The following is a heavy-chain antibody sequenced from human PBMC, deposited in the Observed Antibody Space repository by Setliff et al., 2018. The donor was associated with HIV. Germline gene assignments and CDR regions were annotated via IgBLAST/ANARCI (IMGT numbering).Heavy chain of an antibody. Sequence: PGGSLRLSCAASGFTFSSYSMNWVRQAPGKGLEWVSSISSSSSYIYYADSVKGRFTISRDNAKNSLYLQMNSLRAEDTAVYYCARVANSRGYSYDFDSWGQGTLVTVSS. CDR1: GFTFSSYS. J-gene: IGHJ4*02. CDR3: ARVANSRGYSYDFDS. D-gene: IGHD5-18*01. CDR2: ISSSSSYI. V-gene: IGHV3-21*04.